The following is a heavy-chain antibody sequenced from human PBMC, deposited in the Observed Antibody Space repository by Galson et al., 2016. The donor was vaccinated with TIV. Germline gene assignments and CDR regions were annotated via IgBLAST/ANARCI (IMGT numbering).Heavy chain of an antibody. D-gene: IGHD4/OR15-4a*01. CDR2: IYYTGST. Sequence: ETLSLTCTVSGGSISSHYWSWIRQPPGKGLEWIGYIYYTGSTNYSPSLKRRATISLDTSKNQLSPRLSSVTAADTAVYYCARVDYGGFHYWGQGILVTVSP. CDR3: ARVDYGGFHY. J-gene: IGHJ4*02. CDR1: GGSISSHY. V-gene: IGHV4-59*11.